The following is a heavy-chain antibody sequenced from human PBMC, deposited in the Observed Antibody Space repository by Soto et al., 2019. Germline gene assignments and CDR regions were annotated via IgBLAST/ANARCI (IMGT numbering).Heavy chain of an antibody. CDR1: GGSISSYY. J-gene: IGHJ6*03. D-gene: IGHD4-4*01. V-gene: IGHV4-59*08. CDR3: ARHTTVASRANYYYYYYMDV. Sequence: PSETLSLTCTVSGGSISSYYWSWIRQPPGKGLEWIGYIYYSGSTNYNPSLKSRVTTSVDTSKNQFSLKLSSVTAADTAVYYCARHTTVASRANYYYYYYMDVGGKGTSVTVSS. CDR2: IYYSGST.